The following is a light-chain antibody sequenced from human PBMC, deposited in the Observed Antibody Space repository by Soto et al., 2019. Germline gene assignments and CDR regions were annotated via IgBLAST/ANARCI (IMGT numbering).Light chain of an antibody. J-gene: IGKJ5*01. CDR1: QSVTSTH. V-gene: IGKV3-20*01. CDR2: GAS. Sequence: EIVLTQSPGTLSLSPGERATLSCRASQSVTSTHLAWYQQKPGQAPRLLISGASSRATGIPDRFSGSGFGTDFTLTISRLEPEDFALYYCQHYAGGSRITFGQGTRLEIK. CDR3: QHYAGGSRIT.